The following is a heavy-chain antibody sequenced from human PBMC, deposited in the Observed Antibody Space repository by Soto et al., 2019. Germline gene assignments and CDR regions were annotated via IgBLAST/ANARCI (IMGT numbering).Heavy chain of an antibody. CDR1: GFTFSSYS. CDR3: ARASSSWPKTYYYYMDV. CDR2: ISSSSSTI. Sequence: LRLSCAASGFTFSSYSMNWVRQAPGKGLEWVSYISSSSSTIYYADSVKGRFTISRDNAKNSLYLQMNSLRAEDTAVYYCARASSSWPKTYYYYMDVWGKGTTVTVSS. V-gene: IGHV3-48*01. J-gene: IGHJ6*03. D-gene: IGHD6-6*01.